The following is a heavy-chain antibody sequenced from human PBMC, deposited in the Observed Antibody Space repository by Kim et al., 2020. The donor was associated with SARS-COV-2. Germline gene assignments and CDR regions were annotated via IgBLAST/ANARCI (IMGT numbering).Heavy chain of an antibody. V-gene: IGHV4-59*01. D-gene: IGHD3-3*01. CDR3: ARDDDNFWRGGMDV. J-gene: IGHJ6*02. Sequence: NPSLKNRVTVSVDMSTNKFSLNLRSVTAADTAVYYCARDDDNFWRGGMDVWGQGTTVTVSS.